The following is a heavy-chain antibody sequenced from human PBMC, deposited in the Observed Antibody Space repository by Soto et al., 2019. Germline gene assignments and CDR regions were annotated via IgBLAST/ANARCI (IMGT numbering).Heavy chain of an antibody. Sequence: GGSLRLSCAASGFTFSNYWMHWVRQAPGKGLVWVSRINSDGSSTSYADSVKGRFTISRDNAKNTLYLQMNSLRAEDTAVYYCAKEYSGYDLYGMDGWGQGTTVTVAS. CDR2: INSDGSST. J-gene: IGHJ6*02. CDR1: GFTFSNYW. CDR3: AKEYSGYDLYGMDG. V-gene: IGHV3-74*01. D-gene: IGHD5-12*01.